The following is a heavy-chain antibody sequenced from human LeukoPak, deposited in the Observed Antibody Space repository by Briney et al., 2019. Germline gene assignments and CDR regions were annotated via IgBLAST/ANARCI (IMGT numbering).Heavy chain of an antibody. CDR2: IYPGDSDT. J-gene: IGHJ5*02. CDR1: GYSFTSYW. CDR3: ARTADYSNNWFDP. Sequence: GGALQISFKGSGYSFTSYWIGWGRRMPGKGGEGRGIIYPGDSDTRYSPSFQGQVTISADKSISTAYLQWSSLKASDTAMYYCARTADYSNNWFDPWGQGTLVTVSS. D-gene: IGHD4-11*01. V-gene: IGHV5-51*01.